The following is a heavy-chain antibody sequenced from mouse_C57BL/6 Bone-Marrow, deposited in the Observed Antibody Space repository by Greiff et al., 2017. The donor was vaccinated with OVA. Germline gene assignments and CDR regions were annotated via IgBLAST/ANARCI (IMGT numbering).Heavy chain of an antibody. J-gene: IGHJ4*01. CDR1: GFSLTSYG. Sequence: VMLVESGPGLVQPSQSLSITCTVSGFSLTSYGVHWVRQSPGKGLEWLGVIWSGGSTDYNAAFISRLSISKDNSKSQVFFKMNSLQADDTAIYYCAALGRSDAMDYWGQGTSVTVSS. V-gene: IGHV2-2*01. CDR2: IWSGGST. CDR3: AALGRSDAMDY. D-gene: IGHD1-1*01.